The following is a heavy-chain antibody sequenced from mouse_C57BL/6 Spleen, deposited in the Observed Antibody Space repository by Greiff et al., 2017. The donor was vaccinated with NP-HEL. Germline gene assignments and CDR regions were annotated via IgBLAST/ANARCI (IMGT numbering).Heavy chain of an antibody. Sequence: QVQLKESGAELVKPGASVKLSCKASGYTFTEYTIHWVKQRSGQGLEWIGWFYPGSGSIKYNEKFKDKATLAADKSSSTVYIELSRLTSEDSAVYFCARHEDEGDDGSSCFDYWGQGTTLTVSS. CDR1: GYTFTEYT. J-gene: IGHJ2*01. CDR3: ARHEDEGDDGSSCFDY. D-gene: IGHD1-1*01. V-gene: IGHV1-62-2*01. CDR2: FYPGSGSI.